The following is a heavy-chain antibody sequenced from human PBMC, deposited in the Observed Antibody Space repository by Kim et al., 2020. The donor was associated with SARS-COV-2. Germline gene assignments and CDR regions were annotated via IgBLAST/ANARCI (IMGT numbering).Heavy chain of an antibody. CDR3: TLNPLYYDILTGSPFDY. V-gene: IGHV3-15*01. CDR2: IKSKTDGGTT. CDR1: GFTFSNAW. Sequence: GGSLRLSCAASGFTFSNAWMSWVRQAPGKGLEWVGRIKSKTDGGTTDYAAPVKGRFTISRDDSKNTLYLQMNSLKTEDTAVYYCTLNPLYYDILTGSPFDYWGQGTLVTISS. J-gene: IGHJ4*02. D-gene: IGHD3-9*01.